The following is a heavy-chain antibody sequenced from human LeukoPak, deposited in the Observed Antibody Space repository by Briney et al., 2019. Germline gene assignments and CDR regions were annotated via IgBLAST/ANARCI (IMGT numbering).Heavy chain of an antibody. D-gene: IGHD3-9*01. Sequence: GGSLRLSCAASGFTFSSYGMHWVRPAPGKGLEWVAVISYDVSNKYYADSVKGRFTISRDNSKNTLYLQMNSLRAEDTAVYYCAKAGILTVSGYGMDVWGQGTTVTVSS. J-gene: IGHJ6*02. CDR1: GFTFSSYG. V-gene: IGHV3-30*18. CDR2: ISYDVSNK. CDR3: AKAGILTVSGYGMDV.